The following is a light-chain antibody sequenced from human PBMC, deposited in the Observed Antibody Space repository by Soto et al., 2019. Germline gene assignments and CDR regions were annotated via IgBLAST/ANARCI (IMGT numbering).Light chain of an antibody. V-gene: IGKV1-39*01. CDR3: QQGYDIVWT. Sequence: DIQMTQCPSSLSASAGDRVTITCRARQSIVSYLNWYQEKPGKAPNLLIYAASSFQSGVPSRFSGSRSVTDFTLTITSLKPEDFATFSCQQGYDIVWTFDQGTKVAIK. J-gene: IGKJ1*01. CDR1: QSIVSY. CDR2: AAS.